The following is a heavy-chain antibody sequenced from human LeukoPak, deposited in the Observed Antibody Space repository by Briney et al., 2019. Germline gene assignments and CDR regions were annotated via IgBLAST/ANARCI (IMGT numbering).Heavy chain of an antibody. J-gene: IGHJ4*02. CDR3: ARVSSVELAVAATPDY. Sequence: SETLSLTCTVSGGSISSGGYYWSWIRQPPGKGLEWIGSIYYSGSTYYNPSLKSRVTISVDTSKNQFSLKLSSVTAADTAVYYCARVSSVELAVAATPDYWGQGTLVTVSS. D-gene: IGHD2-15*01. CDR1: GGSISSGGYY. CDR2: IYYSGST. V-gene: IGHV4-39*07.